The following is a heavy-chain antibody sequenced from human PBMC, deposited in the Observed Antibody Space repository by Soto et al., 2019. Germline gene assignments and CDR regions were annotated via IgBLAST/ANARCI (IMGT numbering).Heavy chain of an antibody. V-gene: IGHV4-34*01. Sequence: SERRALTYAFDGGPFCGCDVRSLLYLPGKGLEWIGEINHSGSTNYNPSLKSRVTISVDTSKNQFSLKLSSVTAADTAVYYCARAAYDYIWGSYRYPLYYMDVWGKGTTVS. J-gene: IGHJ6*03. D-gene: IGHD3-16*02. CDR2: INHSGST. CDR1: GGPFCGCD. CDR3: ARAAYDYIWGSYRYPLYYMDV.